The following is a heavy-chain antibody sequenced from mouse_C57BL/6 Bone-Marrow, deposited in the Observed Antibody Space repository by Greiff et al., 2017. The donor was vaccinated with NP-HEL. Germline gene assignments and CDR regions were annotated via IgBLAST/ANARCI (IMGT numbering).Heavy chain of an antibody. V-gene: IGHV14-4*01. D-gene: IGHD2-3*01. CDR1: GFNIKDDY. CDR2: IDPENGDT. Sequence: EVKLQESGAELVRPGASVKLSCTASGFNIKDDYMHWVKQRPEQGLEWIGWIDPENGDTEYASKFQGKATITADTSSNTAYLQLSSLTSEDTAVYYCTPYGYYAWFAYWGQGTLVTVSA. J-gene: IGHJ3*01. CDR3: TPYGYYAWFAY.